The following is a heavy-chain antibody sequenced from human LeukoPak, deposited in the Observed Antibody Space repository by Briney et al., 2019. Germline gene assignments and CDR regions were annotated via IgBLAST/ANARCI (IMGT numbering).Heavy chain of an antibody. D-gene: IGHD4-17*01. CDR2: IYYSGST. Sequence: SETLSLTCTVSGGSISSYYWSWIRQPPGKGLEWIGYIYYSGSTYYNPSLKSRVTISVDTSKNQFSLKLSSVTAADTAVYYCARDLGDYGDYVEASWFDPWGQGTLVTVSS. CDR1: GGSISSYY. V-gene: IGHV4-59*12. CDR3: ARDLGDYGDYVEASWFDP. J-gene: IGHJ5*02.